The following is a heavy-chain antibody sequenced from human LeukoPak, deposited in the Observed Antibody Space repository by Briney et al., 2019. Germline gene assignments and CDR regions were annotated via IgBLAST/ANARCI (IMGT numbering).Heavy chain of an antibody. CDR3: ARKGDWSPSGAFDI. CDR1: GGSISSSSYY. Sequence: PSETLSLTCNVSGGSISSSSYYWGWIRQPPGKGLEWIGSISYSGSTYYNPSLKSRVTISVDTSKNQFSLKLSSVTAADTAVYYCARKGDWSPSGAFDIWGQGTMVTVSS. J-gene: IGHJ3*02. CDR2: ISYSGST. D-gene: IGHD3-9*01. V-gene: IGHV4-39*07.